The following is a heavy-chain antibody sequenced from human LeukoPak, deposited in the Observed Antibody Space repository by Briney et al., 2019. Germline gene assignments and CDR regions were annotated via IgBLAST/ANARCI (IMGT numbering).Heavy chain of an antibody. Sequence: SETLSLTCTASGGSISSYYWSWIRQPAGKGLEWIGRIYTSGSTNYNPSLKSRVTMSVDTSKNQFSLKLSSVTAADTAVYYCASPGQLERRGRFDYWGQGTLVTVSS. CDR3: ASPGQLERRGRFDY. J-gene: IGHJ4*02. CDR2: IYTSGST. V-gene: IGHV4-4*07. D-gene: IGHD1-1*01. CDR1: GGSISSYY.